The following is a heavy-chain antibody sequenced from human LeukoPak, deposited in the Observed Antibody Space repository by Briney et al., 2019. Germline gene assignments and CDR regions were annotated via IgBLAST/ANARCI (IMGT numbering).Heavy chain of an antibody. V-gene: IGHV4-39*01. Sequence: SETLSLTCSVSGDSVSSYYWDWIRQSPGKGLEWIGNIYSGGSTYYTPSLKSRVTISVDTSKNQFSLKLSSVTAADTAIYFCARHSRSGSGGYENAFDIWGQGTMVTVSS. J-gene: IGHJ3*02. CDR1: GDSVSSYY. CDR3: ARHSRSGSGGYENAFDI. CDR2: IYSGGST. D-gene: IGHD5-12*01.